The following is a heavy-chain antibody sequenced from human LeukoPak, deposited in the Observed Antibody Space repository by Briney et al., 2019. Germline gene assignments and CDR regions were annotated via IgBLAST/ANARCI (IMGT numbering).Heavy chain of an antibody. J-gene: IGHJ5*02. CDR3: AREGSDSSGYYSGRNWFDA. CDR2: IYYSGST. CDR1: GGSISSGDYS. Sequence: PSETLSLTCTVPGGSISSGDYSWSWIRQPPGKGLQWTGNIYYSGSTYYNPSLKSRVTISVDTSKNKFALKLNSVTAADTVVYYCAREGSDSSGYYSGRNWFDAWGQGTLVTVSS. D-gene: IGHD3-22*01. V-gene: IGHV4-30-4*02.